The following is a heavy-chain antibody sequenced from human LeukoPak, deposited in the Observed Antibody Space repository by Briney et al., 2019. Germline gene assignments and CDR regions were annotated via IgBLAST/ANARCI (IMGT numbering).Heavy chain of an antibody. J-gene: IGHJ3*02. CDR3: ARESYNRGAFDI. CDR1: GGSISSYY. V-gene: IGHV4-59*12. Sequence: SETLSLTCTVSGGSISSYYWSWIRQPPGKGLEWIGYIYYSGSTNYNPSLKSRVTMSVDTSKNQFSLKLSSVTAADTAVYYCARESYNRGAFDIWGQGTMVTVSS. CDR2: IYYSGST. D-gene: IGHD1-1*01.